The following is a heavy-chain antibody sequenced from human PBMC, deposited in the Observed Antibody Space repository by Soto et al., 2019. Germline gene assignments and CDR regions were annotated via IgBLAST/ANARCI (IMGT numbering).Heavy chain of an antibody. CDR3: ARDDEYSGNGMDV. J-gene: IGHJ6*02. D-gene: IGHD3-10*01. CDR2: ILNDGSNR. Sequence: QVQLVESGGGVVQPGRSLRLCYAASKFTFSNYGMHWVRQAPGKGLEWVAVILNDGSNRYHADSVKDRFTISRDNSKNTLYLQMNSLRAEDTAVYYCARDDEYSGNGMDVWGQGTTVTVS. CDR1: KFTFSNYG. V-gene: IGHV3-33*01.